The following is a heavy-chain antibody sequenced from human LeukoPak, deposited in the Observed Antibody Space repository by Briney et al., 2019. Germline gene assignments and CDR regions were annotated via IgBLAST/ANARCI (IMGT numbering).Heavy chain of an antibody. CDR3: AKVDTWIQLWLYFDY. Sequence: GGSLRLSCAASGFTFSSYAMSWVRQAPGKGLEWVSAISGSGGSTYYADSVKGRFTISRDNSKNTLHLQMNSLRAEDTAVYYCAKVDTWIQLWLYFDYWGQGTLVTVSS. J-gene: IGHJ4*02. CDR1: GFTFSSYA. D-gene: IGHD5-18*01. CDR2: ISGSGGST. V-gene: IGHV3-23*01.